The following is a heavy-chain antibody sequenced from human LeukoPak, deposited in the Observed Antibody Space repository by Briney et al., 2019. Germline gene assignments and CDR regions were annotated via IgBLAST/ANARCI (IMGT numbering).Heavy chain of an antibody. CDR3: ARVSLRSNYGWFDP. D-gene: IGHD4-11*01. V-gene: IGHV1-18*01. CDR1: GYTFTNYG. Sequence: ASVKVSCKASGYTFTNYGISWVRQAPGQGLEWMGWISAYNGNTNYAQKLQGRVTMTTDTSTSTAYMELRSLRSDDTAVYYCARVSLRSNYGWFDPWGQGTLVTVSS. J-gene: IGHJ5*02. CDR2: ISAYNGNT.